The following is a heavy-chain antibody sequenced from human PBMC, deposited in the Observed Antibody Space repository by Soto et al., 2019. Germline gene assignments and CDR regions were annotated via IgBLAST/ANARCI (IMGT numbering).Heavy chain of an antibody. CDR1: GGSISSGGYY. J-gene: IGHJ5*02. Sequence: SETLSLACTVSGGSISSGGYYWSWIRQHPGKGLEWIVYIYYSGSTYYNPSLKSRVTISVDTSKNQFSLKLSSVTAADTAVYYCAREATVTTKNWFDPWGQRTPVTVSS. CDR2: IYYSGST. D-gene: IGHD4-17*01. V-gene: IGHV4-31*03. CDR3: AREATVTTKNWFDP.